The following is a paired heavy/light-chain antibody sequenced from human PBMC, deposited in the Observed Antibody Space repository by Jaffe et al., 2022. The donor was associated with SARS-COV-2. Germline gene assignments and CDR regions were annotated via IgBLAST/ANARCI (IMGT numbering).Heavy chain of an antibody. V-gene: IGHV4-31*03. CDR3: ARDQRGGLGWFDP. CDR2: IYYSGSS. Sequence: QVQLQESGPGLVKPSQTLSLTCTVSGGSISSGDYYWSWIRQLPGKGLEWIGYIYYSGSSYYNPSLKSRVTISGDTSKNQFSLKLSSVTAADTAVYYCARDQRGGLGWFDPWGQGTLVTVSA. D-gene: IGHD2-15*01. CDR1: GGSISSGDYY. J-gene: IGHJ5*02.
Light chain of an antibody. CDR2: DAS. J-gene: IGKJ2*02. Sequence: DIQMTQSPSSLSASVGDRVTITCRASQSISSYLNWYQQKPGKAPKLLIYDASSLQSGVPSRFSGSGSGTDFTLTISSLQPEDFATYYCQQSYSTPRTFGQGTKLEIK. CDR3: QQSYSTPRT. CDR1: QSISSY. V-gene: IGKV1-39*01.